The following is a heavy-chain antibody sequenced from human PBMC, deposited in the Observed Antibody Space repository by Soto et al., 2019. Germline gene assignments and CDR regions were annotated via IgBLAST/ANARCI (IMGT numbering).Heavy chain of an antibody. CDR1: GFIVSSSY. CDR2: IYADGRT. CDR3: ARCGGWYGQFYFDC. D-gene: IGHD6-19*01. V-gene: IGHV3-53*02. J-gene: IGHJ4*02. Sequence: DVQLVETGGGLIQPGRSLRLSCAASGFIVSSSYMTWVRQAPGKGLEWVSVIYADGRTYYADSVKGRFTISRDNSKNTLYLQMTSLSAEDTAVYYCARCGGWYGQFYFDCWGQGTLVTVSS.